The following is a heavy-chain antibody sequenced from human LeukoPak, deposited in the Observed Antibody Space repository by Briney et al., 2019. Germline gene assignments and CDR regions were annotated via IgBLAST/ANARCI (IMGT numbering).Heavy chain of an antibody. CDR1: GFHFSTFG. V-gene: IGHV3-33*06. J-gene: IGHJ4*02. D-gene: IGHD2-21*01. CDR2: IWDNGRNQ. CDR3: AKETGPYSAFDY. Sequence: QPGRSLRLSCAASGFHFSTFGMHWVRQAPGKGLEGLAVIWDNGRNQFYADSVKGRFTVSRDNSRNTLSLQMNSLRVEDTAVYYCAKETGPYSAFDYWGQGLLVAVSS.